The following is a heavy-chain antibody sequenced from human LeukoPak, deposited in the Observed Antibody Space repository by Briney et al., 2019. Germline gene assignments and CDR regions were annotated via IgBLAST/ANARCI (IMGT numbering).Heavy chain of an antibody. D-gene: IGHD5-18*01. J-gene: IGHJ4*02. V-gene: IGHV3-48*03. CDR1: ASGFSFSSYE. CDR3: AGHTFTAMY. CDR2: IGFGGII. Sequence: GGFLRLSCAASGSASGFSFSSYEMNWVRQAPGKGLEWVVYIGFGGIIYYEDSVKGRFTIPRDNARNSLSLQMNSLRVEDTAVYYCAGHTFTAMYWGQGTQVTVSS.